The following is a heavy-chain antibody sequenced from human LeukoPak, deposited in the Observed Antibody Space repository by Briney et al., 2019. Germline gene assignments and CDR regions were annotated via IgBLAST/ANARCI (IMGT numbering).Heavy chain of an antibody. CDR3: ARDHAYNYDFDY. Sequence: ASVKVSCKSSGYTFTDHYLHWVRQAPGQGLEWMGWITPKTGGTNYAQKFKGRVTMTRDTSISTVYMDLSGLRSDDTAVYYCARDHAYNYDFDYWGQGTLVTVSS. CDR2: ITPKTGGT. CDR1: GYTFTDHY. J-gene: IGHJ4*02. V-gene: IGHV1-2*02. D-gene: IGHD5-18*01.